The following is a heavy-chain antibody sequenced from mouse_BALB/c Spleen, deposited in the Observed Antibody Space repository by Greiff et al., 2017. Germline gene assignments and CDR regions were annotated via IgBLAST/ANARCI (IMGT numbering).Heavy chain of an antibody. CDR2: IWGGGST. CDR1: GVSLTDYG. D-gene: IGHD2-4*01. CDR3: AKLYDDDGYWYFDV. J-gene: IGHJ1*01. V-gene: IGHV2-6-5*01. Sequence: QVQLKESGPGLVAPSQSLSITCTVSGVSLTDYGVSWIRQPPGKGLEWLGVIWGGGSTYYNSALKSRLGITKDNSKSQVFLKMNSLQTDDTAMYYCAKLYDDDGYWYFDVWGAGTTVTVSS.